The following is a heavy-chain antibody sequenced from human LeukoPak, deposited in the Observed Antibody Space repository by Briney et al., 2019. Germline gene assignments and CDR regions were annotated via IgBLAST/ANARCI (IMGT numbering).Heavy chain of an antibody. Sequence: SQTLSLTCAVSGGSISSGGYSWSWIRQPPGKGLEWIGYIYHSGSTYYNPSLKSRVTISVDRSKNQFSLKLSSVTAADTAVYYCAKGRDYYGMDVWGQGTTVTVSS. V-gene: IGHV4-30-2*01. J-gene: IGHJ6*02. CDR1: GGSISSGGYS. CDR3: AKGRDYYGMDV. CDR2: IYHSGST.